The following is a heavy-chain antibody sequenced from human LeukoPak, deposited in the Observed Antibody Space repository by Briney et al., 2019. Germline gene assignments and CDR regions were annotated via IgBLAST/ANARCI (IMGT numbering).Heavy chain of an antibody. CDR1: GFTVSSNY. CDR2: IYSGGNT. CDR3: ARSRFGGHWFDP. J-gene: IGHJ5*02. Sequence: GGSLRLSCAASGFTVSSNYMSWVRQAPGKGLEWVSVIYSGGNTYYADSVKGRFTISRDNSKNTLYLQLNSLRADDTAVYYCARSRFGGHWFDPWGQGTLVTVPS. D-gene: IGHD3-16*01. V-gene: IGHV3-66*01.